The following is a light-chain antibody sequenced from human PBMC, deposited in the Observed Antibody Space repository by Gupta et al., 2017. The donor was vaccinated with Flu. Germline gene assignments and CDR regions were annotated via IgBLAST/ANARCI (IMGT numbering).Light chain of an antibody. V-gene: IGLV2-8*01. CDR2: EVS. Sequence: QSALTQPPSASGSPGQSVTISCTGTNSDVGIYNYVSWYQQHPGKAPKLIIFEVSLRPSGVPDRFSGSKSGTTASLTVSGLQAEDAADYYCSSYAGGNGYVFGTGTKLTV. J-gene: IGLJ1*01. CDR3: SSYAGGNGYV. CDR1: NSDVGIYNY.